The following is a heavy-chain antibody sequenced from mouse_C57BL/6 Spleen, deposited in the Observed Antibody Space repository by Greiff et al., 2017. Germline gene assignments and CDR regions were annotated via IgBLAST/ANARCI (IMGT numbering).Heavy chain of an antibody. J-gene: IGHJ4*01. CDR2: IYPRSGNT. CDR1: GYTFTSYG. Sequence: QVQLQQSGAELARPGASVKLSCKASGYTFTSYGISWMKQRTGQGLEWIGEIYPRSGNTYYNEKFKGKATLTADKSSSTAYMELRSLTSEDSAVYFCASPVVDYYAMDYWGQGTSVTVSS. CDR3: ASPVVDYYAMDY. V-gene: IGHV1-81*01.